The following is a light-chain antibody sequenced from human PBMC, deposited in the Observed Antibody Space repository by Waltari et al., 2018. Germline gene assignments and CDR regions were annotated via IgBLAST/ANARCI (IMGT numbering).Light chain of an antibody. CDR3: KKFNTTPRR. J-gene: IGKJ1*01. Sequence: DIVMTQSPDSLAVSLGERATINCKSSQSVLYSSNNTNQLVWNQQKPGQPPKALISWASTREPGFPDRFGGGGSGTDSTLTINSLQAKDVAVYSGKKFNTTPRRLGQGTGVKSN. CDR2: WAS. CDR1: QSVLYSSNNTNQ. V-gene: IGKV4-1*01.